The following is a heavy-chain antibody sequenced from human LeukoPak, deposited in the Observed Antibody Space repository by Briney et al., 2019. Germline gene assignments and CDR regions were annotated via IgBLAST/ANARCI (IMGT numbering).Heavy chain of an antibody. J-gene: IGHJ6*03. V-gene: IGHV1-69*06. Sequence: SVKVSCKASGGTFSSYAISWVRQAPGQGLEWMGGIIPIFGTANYAQKFRGRVTITADKSTSTAYMELSRLRSDDTAVYYCARGYYGSGSYWYYYYMDVWGKGTTVTVSS. CDR1: GGTFSSYA. D-gene: IGHD3-10*01. CDR3: ARGYYGSGSYWYYYYMDV. CDR2: IIPIFGTA.